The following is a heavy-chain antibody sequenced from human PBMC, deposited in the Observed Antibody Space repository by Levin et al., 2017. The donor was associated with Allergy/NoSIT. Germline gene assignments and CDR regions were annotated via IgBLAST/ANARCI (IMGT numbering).Heavy chain of an antibody. CDR2: ISYDGSNK. D-gene: IGHD2-15*01. J-gene: IGHJ4*02. Sequence: GGSLRLSCAASGFTFSSYGMHWVRQAPGKGLEWVAVISYDGSNKYYADSVKGRFTISRDNSKNTLYLQMNSLRAEDTAVYYCAKEMSPKDIVVVPRGFDYWGQGTLVTVSS. CDR1: GFTFSSYG. CDR3: AKEMSPKDIVVVPRGFDY. V-gene: IGHV3-30*18.